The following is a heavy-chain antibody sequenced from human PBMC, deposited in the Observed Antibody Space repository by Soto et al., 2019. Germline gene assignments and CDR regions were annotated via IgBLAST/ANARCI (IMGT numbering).Heavy chain of an antibody. CDR2: ISSDGST. CDR1: GFTVSNLY. CDR3: ARDTLGGAYDFLH. V-gene: IGHV3-66*01. D-gene: IGHD3-3*01. Sequence: EVQLVESGGGLVQPGGSLRLSCAASGFTVSNLYMTWVRQAPGKGLQWVAVISSDGSTYYADSVKGRFTTSGDNSKNTLYLEMNSLRAEDTAVYYCARDTLGGAYDFLHGGQGTLVTVSS. J-gene: IGHJ4*02.